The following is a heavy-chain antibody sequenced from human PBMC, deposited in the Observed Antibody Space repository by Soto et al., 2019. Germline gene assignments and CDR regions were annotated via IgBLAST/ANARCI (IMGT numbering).Heavy chain of an antibody. CDR3: ARRSSSSLGSLFDP. V-gene: IGHV4-39*01. D-gene: IGHD6-6*01. CDR2: MYYTGNK. Sequence: PSETLSLTCTVSGGSISSRTYYWDWFRQPPGKGLEWIGAMYYTGNKNYNPSLESRVTMSVDTSKNQFSLKLSSVTPTDTAVYYCARRSSSSLGSLFDPWGRGILVTVSS. CDR1: GGSISSRTYY. J-gene: IGHJ5*02.